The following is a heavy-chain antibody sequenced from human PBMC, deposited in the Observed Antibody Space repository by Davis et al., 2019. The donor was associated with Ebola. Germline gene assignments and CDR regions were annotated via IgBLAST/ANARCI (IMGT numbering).Heavy chain of an antibody. Sequence: AASVKVSCKASGYIFSNYDINWVRQASGQGLEWMGWVNPYSGHTGYVEKFKGRVTMAGDPSISTAYMELSSLRSEDTAVYYCTRDMGMVQEANWFDPWGQGTLVTVSS. CDR2: VNPYSGHT. J-gene: IGHJ5*02. V-gene: IGHV1-8*01. D-gene: IGHD3-10*01. CDR3: TRDMGMVQEANWFDP. CDR1: GYIFSNYD.